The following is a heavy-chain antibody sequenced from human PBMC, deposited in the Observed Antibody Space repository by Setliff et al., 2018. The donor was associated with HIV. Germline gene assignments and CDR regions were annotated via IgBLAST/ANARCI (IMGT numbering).Heavy chain of an antibody. CDR1: GYTFTSYG. D-gene: IGHD2-2*01. CDR3: ARVDCSSTRCYAFDI. Sequence: GASVKVSCKASGYTFTSYGISWVRQAPGQGLEWMGWINPHSGGTKYAQKFQGRVTMTRDTSISAAYMELSRLRSDDTAVYYCARVDCSSTRCYAFDIWGQGTVVTV. CDR2: INPHSGGT. V-gene: IGHV1-2*02. J-gene: IGHJ3*02.